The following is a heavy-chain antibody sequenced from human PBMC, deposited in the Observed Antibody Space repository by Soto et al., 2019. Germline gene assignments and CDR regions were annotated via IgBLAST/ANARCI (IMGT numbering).Heavy chain of an antibody. CDR2: IGASGDIT. J-gene: IGHJ1*01. V-gene: IGHV3-23*01. D-gene: IGHD1-1*01. Sequence: VRTVRLCWAASGFSFTNFAMSWFRQAPGKGLEWVAGIGASGDITWYADSVKGRLSISRDNSKNTLYLQLNSLRFEDTAVYYCAKDDFTERGNDYFYVWGPRTRVTVS. CDR3: AKDDFTERGNDYFYV. CDR1: GFSFTNFA.